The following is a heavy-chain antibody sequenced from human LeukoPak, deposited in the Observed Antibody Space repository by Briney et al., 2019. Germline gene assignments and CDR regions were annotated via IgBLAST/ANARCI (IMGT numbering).Heavy chain of an antibody. V-gene: IGHV3-23*01. CDR1: GFTFNSYA. J-gene: IGHJ4*02. D-gene: IGHD3-10*01. CDR3: AKALHYYGSGSYYDY. Sequence: GGSLRLSCAASGFTFNSYAMDWVRQAPGKGLEWVSAISGSGGSTYYADSVKGRFTISRDNSKNTLYLQMNSLRAEDTAVYYCAKALHYYGSGSYYDYWGQGTLVTVSS. CDR2: ISGSGGST.